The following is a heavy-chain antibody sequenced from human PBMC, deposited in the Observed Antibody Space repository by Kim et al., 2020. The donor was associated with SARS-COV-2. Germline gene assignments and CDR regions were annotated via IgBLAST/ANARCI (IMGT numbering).Heavy chain of an antibody. J-gene: IGHJ6*02. Sequence: SRVTKSVDTSKNQFSLKLSSVTAADTAVYYCARDPRLRLFGGVIIYGMDVWGQGTTVTVSS. CDR3: ARDPRLRLFGGVIIYGMDV. D-gene: IGHD3-16*02. V-gene: IGHV4-59*01.